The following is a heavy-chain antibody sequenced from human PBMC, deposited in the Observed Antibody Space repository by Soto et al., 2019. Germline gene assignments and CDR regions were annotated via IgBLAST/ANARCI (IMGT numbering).Heavy chain of an antibody. CDR3: ARKDVMLSRAAGSYYYGMDV. D-gene: IGHD6-13*01. CDR1: GYSFTSYW. V-gene: IGHV5-10-1*01. CDR2: IDPSDSYT. Sequence: GESLKISCKGSGYSFTSYWISWVRQMPGKGLEWMGRIDPSDSYTNYSPSFQGHVTISADKSISTAYLQWSSLKASDTAMYYCARKDVMLSRAAGSYYYGMDVWGQGTTVTVSS. J-gene: IGHJ6*02.